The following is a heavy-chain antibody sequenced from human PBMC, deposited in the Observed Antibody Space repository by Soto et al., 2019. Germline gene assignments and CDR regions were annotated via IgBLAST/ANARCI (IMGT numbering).Heavy chain of an antibody. V-gene: IGHV3-74*01. J-gene: IGHJ3*01. D-gene: IGHD3-16*01. CDR2: INSDGSTK. Sequence: EVQVVESGGGLVQPGESLRLSCAASGFPFTPFWMHWVRQAPGKGLVWLSHINSDGSTKVYADSVQGRFTISRDNAKNTLYLQMNSLKAEDTAVYYCVRDRGSPDSFNVWGRGTMVTVSS. CDR1: GFPFTPFW. CDR3: VRDRGSPDSFNV.